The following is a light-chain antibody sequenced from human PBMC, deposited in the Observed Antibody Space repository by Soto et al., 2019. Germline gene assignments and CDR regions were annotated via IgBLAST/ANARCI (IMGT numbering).Light chain of an antibody. V-gene: IGKV1-39*01. Sequence: DIQMTQSPSSLSASVGDRVTITCRASQSISNYLNWYQQKPGIAPKLLIYGASSLQSGVPSRVSGSGYGTAFTPTISSLQPEDFATYYCQQSYSTPRTFGGGTKVEIK. CDR2: GAS. CDR1: QSISNY. J-gene: IGKJ4*01. CDR3: QQSYSTPRT.